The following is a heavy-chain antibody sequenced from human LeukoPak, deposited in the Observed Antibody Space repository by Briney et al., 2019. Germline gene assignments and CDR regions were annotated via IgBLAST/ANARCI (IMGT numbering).Heavy chain of an antibody. J-gene: IGHJ5*02. D-gene: IGHD3/OR15-3a*01. CDR3: ARSFMTLGNWFDP. CDR2: IYYSGST. CDR1: GGSISSGGYY. V-gene: IGHV4-30-4*08. Sequence: SETLSLTCTVSGGSISSGGYYWSWIRQHPGKGLEWIGYIYYSGSTYYNPSLKSRVTISVDTSKNQFSLKLSSVSAADTAVYYCARSFMTLGNWFDPWGQGTLVTVSS.